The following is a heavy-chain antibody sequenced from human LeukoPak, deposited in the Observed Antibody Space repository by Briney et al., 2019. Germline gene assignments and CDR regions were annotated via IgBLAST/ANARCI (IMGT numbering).Heavy chain of an antibody. D-gene: IGHD3-10*01. J-gene: IGHJ4*02. CDR1: GFTFSSDW. CDR3: ARDPDMVRGVNFDY. Sequence: PGRSLRLSCAASGFTFSSDWMNWVRQAPGKGLEWVANINQDGSEKYSVDSVRGRFTISRDNAKNSLYLQMNSLRAEDTAVYYCARDPDMVRGVNFDYWGQGTLVTVSS. CDR2: INQDGSEK. V-gene: IGHV3-7*03.